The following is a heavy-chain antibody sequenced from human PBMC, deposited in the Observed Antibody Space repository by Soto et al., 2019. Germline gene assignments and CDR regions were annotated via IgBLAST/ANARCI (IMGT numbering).Heavy chain of an antibody. CDR2: LNSDGSSI. CDR3: VRALAGIDDY. Sequence: GGSLRLSCTASGFTFSNSWMHWVRQTPGKGLVWVSRLNSDGSSITYADSVKGRVTISRDNAKNTLYLQMNSLRAEDTAVYYCVRALAGIDDYWGQGTLVTVSS. CDR1: GFTFSNSW. J-gene: IGHJ4*02. V-gene: IGHV3-74*01. D-gene: IGHD2-15*01.